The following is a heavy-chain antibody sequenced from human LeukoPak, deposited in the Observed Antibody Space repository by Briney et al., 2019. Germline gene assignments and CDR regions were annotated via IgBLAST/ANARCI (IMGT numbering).Heavy chain of an antibody. CDR1: GFTFSSYE. CDR2: ISSSGSTI. J-gene: IGHJ6*02. D-gene: IGHD3-16*02. Sequence: GGSLRLSCAASGFTFSSYEMNWVRQAPGKGLEWVSYISSSGSTIYYADSVKGRFTISRDNAKNSLYLQMNNLRAEDTAVYYCARIVAGGVIHTPGMDVWGQGTTVTVSS. V-gene: IGHV3-48*03. CDR3: ARIVAGGVIHTPGMDV.